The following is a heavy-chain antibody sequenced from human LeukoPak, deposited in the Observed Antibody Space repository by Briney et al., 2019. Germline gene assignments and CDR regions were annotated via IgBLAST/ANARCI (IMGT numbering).Heavy chain of an antibody. J-gene: IGHJ4*02. CDR3: AGDGYSGSDPL. V-gene: IGHV4-59*01. CDR1: GGSIRTYY. Sequence: SETLSLTCTVSGGSIRTYYWSWIRQPPGKGLEWIGYIYHSGSTNYNPSLKSRVTISVDTSQNQFYLNLSSVTAADTAVYYCAGDGYSGSDPLWGQGTLVTVS. D-gene: IGHD5-12*01. CDR2: IYHSGST.